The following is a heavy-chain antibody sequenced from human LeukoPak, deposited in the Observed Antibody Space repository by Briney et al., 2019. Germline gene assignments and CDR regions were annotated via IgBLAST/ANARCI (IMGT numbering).Heavy chain of an antibody. CDR1: GFTFSSSG. Sequence: PGGSLRLSCAAPGFTFSSSGMHWGRDAPGKGLEWVAVIWYDGSNKYYADSVKGRFTISRDNSKNTLYLQMNSLRAEDTAVYYCARDWNYHALGYWGQGTLVTVSS. CDR2: IWYDGSNK. V-gene: IGHV3-33*01. CDR3: ARDWNYHALGY. D-gene: IGHD1-7*01. J-gene: IGHJ4*02.